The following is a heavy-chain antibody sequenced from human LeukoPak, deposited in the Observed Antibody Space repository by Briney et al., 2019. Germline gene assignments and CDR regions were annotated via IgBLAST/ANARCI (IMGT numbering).Heavy chain of an antibody. CDR2: IWYDGINK. CDR1: GFTFRTFG. D-gene: IGHD3-22*01. Sequence: QPGRSLILSCAASGFTFRTFGMHWVRQAPGKGLEWVAIIWYDGINKYCADSVKGRFTISRDNSKNTLYLQMNSLRAEDTAVYYCARDYYDSSGQLHAGAHAFDIWGQGTMVTVSS. V-gene: IGHV3-33*01. J-gene: IGHJ3*02. CDR3: ARDYYDSSGQLHAGAHAFDI.